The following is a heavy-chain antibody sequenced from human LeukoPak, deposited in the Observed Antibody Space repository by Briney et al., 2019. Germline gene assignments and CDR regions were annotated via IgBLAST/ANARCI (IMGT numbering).Heavy chain of an antibody. V-gene: IGHV3-74*01. J-gene: IGHJ4*02. CDR1: GFTFSSYW. CDR3: AIHSNYYDSSDYYYRVY. Sequence: QPGGSLRLSCAASGFTFSSYWMHWVRQAPGKGQVWVSRINSDGSSTSYADSVKGRFTNSRDNAKNTLYLQMNSLRAEDTAVYYCAIHSNYYDSSDYYYRVYWGQGTLVTVSS. CDR2: INSDGSST. D-gene: IGHD3-22*01.